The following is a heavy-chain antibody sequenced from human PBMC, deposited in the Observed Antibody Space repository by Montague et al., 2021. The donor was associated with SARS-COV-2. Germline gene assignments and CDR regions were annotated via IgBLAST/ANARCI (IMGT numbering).Heavy chain of an antibody. J-gene: IGHJ4*01. CDR2: IYYSGST. CDR1: GGSISSYY. CDR3: ARGGYYDSTGYYDY. V-gene: IGHV4-59*01. D-gene: IGHD3-22*01. Sequence: SETLSLNCTVSGGSISSYYWSWIRQPPGKGLEWIGYIYYSGSTNYNPSLKSRVTISVDTSKNQFSLKVRSVTAADTAVYYCARGGYYDSTGYYDYWGQGTLVNVSS.